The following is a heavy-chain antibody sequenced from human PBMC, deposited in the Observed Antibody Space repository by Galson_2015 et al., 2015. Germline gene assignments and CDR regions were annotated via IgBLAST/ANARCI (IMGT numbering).Heavy chain of an antibody. CDR3: VRDGNWKFDY. D-gene: IGHD1-1*01. CDR1: GDSVSGSSVS. V-gene: IGHV6-1*01. Sequence: CAISGDSVSGSSVSWNWFRQSPSRGLEWLGRAYYRSKWYSEYAESVKSRISIRSDTPKNQFSLQLNSVTPEDTAVYYCVRDGNWKFDYWGQGTRVTVSS. J-gene: IGHJ4*02. CDR2: AYYRSKWYS.